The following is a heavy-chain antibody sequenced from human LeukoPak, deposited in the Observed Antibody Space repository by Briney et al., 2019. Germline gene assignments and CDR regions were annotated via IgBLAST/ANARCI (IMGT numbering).Heavy chain of an antibody. CDR3: ARDRYRQWLAPPNYYGMDV. CDR1: GYTFTSYG. J-gene: IGHJ6*02. D-gene: IGHD6-19*01. V-gene: IGHV1-18*01. Sequence: ASVKVSCKASGYTFTSYGISWVRQAPGQGLEWMGWISAYNGNTNYAQKLHGRVTMTTDTSTSTAYMELRSLRSDDTAVYYCARDRYRQWLAPPNYYGMDVWGQGTTVTVSS. CDR2: ISAYNGNT.